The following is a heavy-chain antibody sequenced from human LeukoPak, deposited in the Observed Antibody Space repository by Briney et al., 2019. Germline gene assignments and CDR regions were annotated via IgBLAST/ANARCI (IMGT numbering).Heavy chain of an antibody. V-gene: IGHV1-2*02. J-gene: IGHJ5*02. CDR2: INPNSGGT. Sequence: RASVKVSCKASGYTFTGYYMHWVRQAPGQGLEWMGWINPNSGGTNYAQKFQGRVTMTRDTSISTAYMELSRLRSDDTAVYYCARAIMVRGVLAREPWGQGTLVTVSS. D-gene: IGHD3-10*01. CDR3: ARAIMVRGVLAREP. CDR1: GYTFTGYY.